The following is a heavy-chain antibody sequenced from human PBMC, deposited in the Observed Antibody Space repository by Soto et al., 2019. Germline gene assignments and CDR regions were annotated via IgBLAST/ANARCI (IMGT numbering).Heavy chain of an antibody. CDR3: ARDSVDYYDSSGYIDY. J-gene: IGHJ4*02. CDR1: GGTFSSYA. D-gene: IGHD3-22*01. Sequence: VKVSCKDSGGTFSSYAISWVRQAPGQGLEWMGGIIPIFGTANYAQKFQGRVTITADESTSTAYMELSSLRSEDTAVYYCARDSVDYYDSSGYIDYWGQGTLVTVSS. CDR2: IIPIFGTA. V-gene: IGHV1-69*01.